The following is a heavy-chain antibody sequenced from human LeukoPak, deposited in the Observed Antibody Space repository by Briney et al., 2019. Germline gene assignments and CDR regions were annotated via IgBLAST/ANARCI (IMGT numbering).Heavy chain of an antibody. D-gene: IGHD1-1*01. CDR3: TTDEVHGY. V-gene: IGHV3-15*01. Sequence: GGSLRLSCASSGFTFGDYAMTWFRQAPGKGLEWVGRIKSKTDGGTTDYAAPVKGRFTISRDDSKNTLYLQMNSLKTEDTAVYYCTTDEVHGYWGQGTLVTVSS. CDR1: GFTFGDYA. CDR2: IKSKTDGGTT. J-gene: IGHJ4*02.